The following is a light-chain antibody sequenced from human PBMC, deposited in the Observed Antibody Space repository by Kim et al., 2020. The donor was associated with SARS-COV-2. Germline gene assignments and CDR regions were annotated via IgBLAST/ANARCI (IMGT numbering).Light chain of an antibody. Sequence: DIQMTQSPSSLSASVGDRVTITCRASQGIRNDLGWYQQKPGKPPKRLIFDTSTLQNGVPSRFSGSGSGTEFTLTITGLHPEDFATYYCLQYSSYPRTFGQGTKVDIK. CDR2: DTS. CDR3: LQYSSYPRT. J-gene: IGKJ1*01. V-gene: IGKV1-17*01. CDR1: QGIRND.